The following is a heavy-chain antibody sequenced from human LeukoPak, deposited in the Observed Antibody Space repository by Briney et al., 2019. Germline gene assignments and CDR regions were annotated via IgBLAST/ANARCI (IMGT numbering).Heavy chain of an antibody. CDR1: GFTFITHS. CDR2: ISYDGSDK. D-gene: IGHD6-19*01. V-gene: IGHV3-30-3*01. Sequence: PGGSLRLSCAASGFTFITHSMHWVRQAPGKGLEWVAVISYDGSDKYYADSVKGRFTISRDNSKNTLYLQMNSLRAEDTAVYYCARCMAVAGTSCPDYWGQGTLVTVSS. CDR3: ARCMAVAGTSCPDY. J-gene: IGHJ4*02.